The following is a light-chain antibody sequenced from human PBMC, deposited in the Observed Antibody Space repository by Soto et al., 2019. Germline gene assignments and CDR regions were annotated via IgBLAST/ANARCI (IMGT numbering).Light chain of an antibody. CDR2: EVT. V-gene: IGLV2-8*01. CDR1: SSDVGGYNY. Sequence: QSVLTQPPSASGSPGQSVTISCTGTSSDVGGYNYVSWYQQHPGKAPKLMICEVTKRPSGVPDRFSGSKSGNTASLTVSGLQAEDEADYYCSSYAGNNHFVFGPGTKVTVL. CDR3: SSYAGNNHFV. J-gene: IGLJ1*01.